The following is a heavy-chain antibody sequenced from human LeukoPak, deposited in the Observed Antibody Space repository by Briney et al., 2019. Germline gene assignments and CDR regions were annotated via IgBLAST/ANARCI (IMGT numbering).Heavy chain of an antibody. CDR3: ARGEMATIDY. J-gene: IGHJ4*02. Sequence: SVTVSFKASGGTFSSYAIYWVRQAPGQGLEWMGGIIPIFGTANYSHKFQGRVTITTDESASTAYVELSSLRSEDTAVYYCARGEMATIDYWGQGTMVTVSS. D-gene: IGHD5-24*01. CDR2: IIPIFGTA. V-gene: IGHV1-69*05. CDR1: GGTFSSYA.